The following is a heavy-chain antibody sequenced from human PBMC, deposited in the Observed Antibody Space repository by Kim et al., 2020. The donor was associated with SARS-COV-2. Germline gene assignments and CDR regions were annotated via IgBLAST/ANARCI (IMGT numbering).Heavy chain of an antibody. CDR3: SRDGVGSSSTSFDY. V-gene: IGHV6-1*01. D-gene: IGHD6-6*01. J-gene: IGHJ4*02. CDR2: TYYRSKWYN. CDR1: GDTVSGDSAT. Sequence: SQTLSLTCAISGDTVSGDSATWNWIRQSPSRGLEWLGRTYYRSKWYNDYALSVKSRITINPDTSKNQFSLQLNSVTPEDTAIYYCSRDGVGSSSTSFDYWGQGILVTVSS.